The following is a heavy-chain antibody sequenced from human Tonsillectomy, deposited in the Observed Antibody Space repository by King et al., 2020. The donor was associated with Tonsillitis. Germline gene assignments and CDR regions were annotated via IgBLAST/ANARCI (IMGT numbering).Heavy chain of an antibody. Sequence: QLQESGPGLVKPSETLSLTCTVSGGSISSSGYYWGWIRQPPGKGLEWIGSIYYSGSTYYNPSLKSRVTISVDTSKNQFSLKLSSVTAADTAVYYCARHYCSSTSCYKGFDTWGQGTLVTVSS. CDR2: IYYSGST. J-gene: IGHJ5*02. V-gene: IGHV4-39*01. CDR3: ARHYCSSTSCYKGFDT. D-gene: IGHD2-2*02. CDR1: GGSISSSGYY.